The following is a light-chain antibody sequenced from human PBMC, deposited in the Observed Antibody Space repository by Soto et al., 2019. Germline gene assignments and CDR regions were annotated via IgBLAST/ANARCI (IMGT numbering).Light chain of an antibody. CDR1: SSDVGSYSL. CDR2: EGS. Sequence: QSALTQPASVSGSPGQSITISCTGTSSDVGSYSLVSWYQHHPGKAPRLLIYEGSKWPSGVSNRFFGSKSGDTASLTISGLQAEDEADYYCCSYAGGGTLVFGGGTKVTVL. CDR3: CSYAGGGTLV. V-gene: IGLV2-23*01. J-gene: IGLJ3*02.